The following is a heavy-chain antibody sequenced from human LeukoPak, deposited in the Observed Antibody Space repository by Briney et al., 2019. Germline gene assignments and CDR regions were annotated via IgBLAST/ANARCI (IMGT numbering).Heavy chain of an antibody. CDR3: ARTGGYCSSTSCYMIDY. CDR2: INPNSGGT. Sequence: SVKVSCKASGYTFTGYYMHWVRQAPGQGLEWMGWINPNSGGTNYAQKFQGRVTMTRDTSISTAYMELSRLRSDDTAVYYCARTGGYCSSTSCYMIDYWGQGTLVTVSS. J-gene: IGHJ4*02. V-gene: IGHV1-2*02. CDR1: GYTFTGYY. D-gene: IGHD2-2*02.